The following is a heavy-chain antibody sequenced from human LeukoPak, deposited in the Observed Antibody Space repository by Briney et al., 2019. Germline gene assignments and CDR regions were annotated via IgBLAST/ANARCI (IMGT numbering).Heavy chain of an antibody. CDR3: ARRQTESGLDY. Sequence: SETLSLTCAVSGYSISSGYYWGWIRQPPGKGLEWIGGIYHSGSTYYNPPLKSRVTISVDTSKNQFSLKLSSVTAADTAVYYCARRQTESGLDYWGQGTLVTVSS. V-gene: IGHV4-38-2*01. J-gene: IGHJ4*02. CDR2: IYHSGST. D-gene: IGHD1-26*01. CDR1: GYSISSGYY.